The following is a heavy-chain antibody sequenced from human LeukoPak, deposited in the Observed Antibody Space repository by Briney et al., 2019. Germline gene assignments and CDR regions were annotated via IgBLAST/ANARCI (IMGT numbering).Heavy chain of an antibody. V-gene: IGHV3-21*01. CDR3: AELGITMIGGV. J-gene: IGHJ6*04. CDR2: ISGGSTYI. CDR1: GFTFSSYT. Sequence: GGSLRLSCAASGFTFSSYTMNWVRQAPGKGLEWVSSISGGSTYIYYADSVKGRFTISRDNAKNSLYLQMNSLRAEDTAVYYCAELGITMIGGVWGKGTTVTISS. D-gene: IGHD3-10*02.